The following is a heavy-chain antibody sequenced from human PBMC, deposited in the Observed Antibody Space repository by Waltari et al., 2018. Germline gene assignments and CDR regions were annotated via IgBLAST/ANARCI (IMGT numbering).Heavy chain of an antibody. CDR3: ARELYSSNWDAFDI. D-gene: IGHD6-13*01. CDR1: GCTLRRYT. CDR2: INGISNNI. J-gene: IGHJ3*02. V-gene: IGHV3-21*01. Sequence: EVQLVESGGGLVKAGGSRRLSCAASGCTLRRYTLNWVRQAPGKGLEWVSSINGISNNIYYADSVKGRFTISRDNAKNSLFLQMNSLRAEDTAVYYCARELYSSNWDAFDIWGQGTMVTVSS.